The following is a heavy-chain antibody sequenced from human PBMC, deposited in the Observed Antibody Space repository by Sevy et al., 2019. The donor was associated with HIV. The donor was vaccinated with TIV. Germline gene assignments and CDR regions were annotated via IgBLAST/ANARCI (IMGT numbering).Heavy chain of an antibody. V-gene: IGHV3-30*02. CDR2: IRYDGSTK. J-gene: IGHJ4*02. CDR1: GFTFSDYG. Sequence: GGSLRLSCTASGFTFSDYGMHWVRQAPGKGLEWVAFIRYDGSTKYYAHSVKGRFTISRDNSKNTLFLQLNSLRVEDTAVYYCAKDLTVRYSTSSGDFDYWGQGSLVTVSS. D-gene: IGHD6-6*01. CDR3: AKDLTVRYSTSSGDFDY.